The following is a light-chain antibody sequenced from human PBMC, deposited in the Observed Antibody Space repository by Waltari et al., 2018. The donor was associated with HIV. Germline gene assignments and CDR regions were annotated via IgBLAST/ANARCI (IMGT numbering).Light chain of an antibody. Sequence: QSVLTQPPSVSAAPGQKVTISCSGSSSNIGSHYVSLYHQLPGTAPKLLIYENDKRPSGIPARFSGSKSDTSATLVITGLQTGDEADYYCGTWDSSLSGALFGGGTKVTVL. CDR3: GTWDSSLSGAL. V-gene: IGLV1-51*02. CDR1: SSNIGSHY. J-gene: IGLJ3*02. CDR2: END.